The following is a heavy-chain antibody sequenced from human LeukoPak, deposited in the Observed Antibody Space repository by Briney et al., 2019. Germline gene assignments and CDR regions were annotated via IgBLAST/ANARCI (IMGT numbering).Heavy chain of an antibody. V-gene: IGHV4-34*01. CDR1: GGSFGGYY. D-gene: IGHD3-22*01. Sequence: SETLSLTCAVYGGSFGGYYWSWIRQPPGKGLEWIGEINHGGSTNYNPSLMSRVTISVDMSKNQLSLKLSSVAAADTAVYHCARGGLDYYDSSGYPGAFDIWGQGTMVTVSS. CDR3: ARGGLDYYDSSGYPGAFDI. J-gene: IGHJ3*02. CDR2: INHGGST.